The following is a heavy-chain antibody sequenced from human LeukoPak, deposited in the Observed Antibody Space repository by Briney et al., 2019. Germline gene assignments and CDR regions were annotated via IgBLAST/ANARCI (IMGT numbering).Heavy chain of an antibody. V-gene: IGHV1-2*02. D-gene: IGHD3-3*01. CDR1: GYTFSSGYY. J-gene: IGHJ4*02. CDR3: ARWAYYNFWSGFYYSHHFDC. Sequence: ASVKVSCKAPGYTFSSGYYLHWVRQAPGQGLEWMGWINPNNGDTNYAQKFQGRVTMTRDTSISTAYMELSRLRSDDAAVYYWARWAYYNFWSGFYYSHHFDCWGQGPLVTVSS. CDR2: INPNNGDT.